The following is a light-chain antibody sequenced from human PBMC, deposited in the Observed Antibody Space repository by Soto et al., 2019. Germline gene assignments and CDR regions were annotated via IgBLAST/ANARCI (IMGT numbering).Light chain of an antibody. V-gene: IGKV1-5*03. Sequence: DIQMTQSPSTLSGSVGDRVTITCRASQTISSWLAWYQQKPGKAPKLLIYKASTLKRGVPSRFSGSGSGTEFTLTISSLQPEDFATYYCLQYSSYSQTFGQGTKVDIK. CDR3: LQYSSYSQT. CDR1: QTISSW. J-gene: IGKJ1*01. CDR2: KAS.